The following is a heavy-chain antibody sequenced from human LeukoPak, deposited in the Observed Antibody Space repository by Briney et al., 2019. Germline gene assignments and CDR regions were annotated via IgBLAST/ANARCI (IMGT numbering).Heavy chain of an antibody. CDR1: GFTVSSNY. D-gene: IGHD4-17*01. CDR3: AGLDYGDYGFYGMDV. Sequence: GGSLRLSCAASGFTVSSNYMSWVRQAPGKGLEWVSVIYSGGSTYYADSVKGRFTISRDNSKNTLYLQMNSLRAEDTAVYYCAGLDYGDYGFYGMDVWGQGTTVTVPS. V-gene: IGHV3-66*01. J-gene: IGHJ6*02. CDR2: IYSGGST.